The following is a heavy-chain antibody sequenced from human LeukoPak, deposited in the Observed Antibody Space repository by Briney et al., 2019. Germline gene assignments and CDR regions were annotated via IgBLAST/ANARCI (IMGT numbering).Heavy chain of an antibody. D-gene: IGHD3-22*01. CDR1: RFTLSDYN. CDR2: ISTSGSTK. CDR3: AMYYDSSGRNF. J-gene: IGHJ4*02. V-gene: IGHV3-48*01. Sequence: GGSLRLSCAASRFTLSDYNKNWVRQAPGKGLGWVSYISTSGSTKYYADSVKGRFTISRDNAQNSLYLQMNSLRAEDTAVYYCAMYYDSSGRNFWGQGTLVSVSS.